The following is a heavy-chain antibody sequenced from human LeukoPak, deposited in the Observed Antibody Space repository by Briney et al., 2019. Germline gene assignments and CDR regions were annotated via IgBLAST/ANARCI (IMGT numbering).Heavy chain of an antibody. CDR2: INPNSGGT. J-gene: IGHJ4*02. Sequence: WASVKDSCKASGYTFTGYYMHWVRQAPGQGLEWMGWINPNSGGTNYARKFQGRVTMTRDTSISTAYMELSRLRSDDTAVYYCARGGASELRIKDYWGQGTLVTVSS. V-gene: IGHV1-2*02. D-gene: IGHD1-26*01. CDR1: GYTFTGYY. CDR3: ARGGASELRIKDY.